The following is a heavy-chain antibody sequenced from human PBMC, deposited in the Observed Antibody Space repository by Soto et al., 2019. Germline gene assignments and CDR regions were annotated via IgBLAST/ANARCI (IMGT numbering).Heavy chain of an antibody. D-gene: IGHD4-17*01. CDR1: GFTFSSYS. J-gene: IGHJ5*02. CDR3: ARENYGGHPPLDP. Sequence: DVQLVESGGGLVKPGGSLRLSCAASGFTFSSYSMDWVRQAPGKGLEWVSSMSSSSDYIYYADSVKGRFTISRDNAKNSLYLQMNRLTVEDTAVYYCARENYGGHPPLDPWCQGTLVTVSS. CDR2: MSSSSDYI. V-gene: IGHV3-21*01.